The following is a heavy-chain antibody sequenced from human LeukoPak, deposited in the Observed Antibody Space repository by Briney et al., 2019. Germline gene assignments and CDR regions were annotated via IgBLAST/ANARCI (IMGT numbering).Heavy chain of an antibody. D-gene: IGHD3-10*01. Sequence: GGSLRLSCAASGFTFSSYSMNWVRQAPGKGLEWVSSISSSSSYIYYADSVKGRFTISRDNAKNSLYLQMNSLRAEDTAVCYCARDEAITQIDYYYYGMDVWGQGTTVTVSS. CDR2: ISSSSSYI. V-gene: IGHV3-21*01. CDR1: GFTFSSYS. J-gene: IGHJ6*02. CDR3: ARDEAITQIDYYYYGMDV.